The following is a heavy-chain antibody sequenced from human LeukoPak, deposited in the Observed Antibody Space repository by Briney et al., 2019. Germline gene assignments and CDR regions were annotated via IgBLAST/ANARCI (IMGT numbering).Heavy chain of an antibody. CDR3: ARPPTRECSSISCPLSY. D-gene: IGHD2-2*01. CDR2: IYPGDSDT. Sequence: GESLKISCTGSGYSFTTYWIAWVRQVPGKGLEWIGIIYPGDSDTRYSPSFQGQVTISVDKSVSAAYLQWSSLKASDTAMYYCARPPTRECSSISCPLSYWGQGTLVTVSS. V-gene: IGHV5-51*01. CDR1: GYSFTTYW. J-gene: IGHJ4*02.